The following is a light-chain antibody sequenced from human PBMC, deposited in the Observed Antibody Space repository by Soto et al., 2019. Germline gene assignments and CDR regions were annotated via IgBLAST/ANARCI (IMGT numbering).Light chain of an antibody. J-gene: IGKJ2*01. CDR1: QSISSTY. V-gene: IGKV3-20*01. Sequence: EIVLTQSPGTLSLSPGERATPSCRASQSISSTYLAWYQQKPGEAPRLLIHSASSRAIGIPDRFSGSGSGTDFTLTISRLEPEDFAVYYCQHYGSSLYTFGQGTKLEIK. CDR3: QHYGSSLYT. CDR2: SAS.